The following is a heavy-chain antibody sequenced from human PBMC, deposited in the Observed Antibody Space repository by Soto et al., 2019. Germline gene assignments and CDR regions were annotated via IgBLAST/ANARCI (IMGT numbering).Heavy chain of an antibody. CDR1: GFTFNSYG. Sequence: QVQLVESGGGVVQPGRSLRLSCAASGFTFNSYGMHWVRQGPGNGLEWVAFISYDSTKTYYADSVKGRFTISRDNSNSALYVQMNSLTGEDTAVYYCARTRSAWSDFHYYWLDVWGQGTTVTVSS. CDR3: ARTRSAWSDFHYYWLDV. J-gene: IGHJ6*02. D-gene: IGHD1-26*01. CDR2: ISYDSTKT. V-gene: IGHV3-30*03.